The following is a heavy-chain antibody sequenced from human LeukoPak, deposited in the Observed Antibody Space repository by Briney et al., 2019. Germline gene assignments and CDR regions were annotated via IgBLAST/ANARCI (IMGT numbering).Heavy chain of an antibody. CDR2: IYYSGST. Sequence: SETLSLTCTVSGGSISSYYWSWIRQPPGKGLEWIGYIYYSGSTNYNPSLKSRVTISVDTSKNQFSLKLSSVTAADTAVYYCARVDAGGWYSVDYWGQGTLVTVSS. D-gene: IGHD6-19*01. V-gene: IGHV4-59*01. J-gene: IGHJ4*02. CDR1: GGSISSYY. CDR3: ARVDAGGWYSVDY.